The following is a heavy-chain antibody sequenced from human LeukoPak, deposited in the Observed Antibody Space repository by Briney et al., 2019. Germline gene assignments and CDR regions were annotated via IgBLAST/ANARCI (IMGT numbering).Heavy chain of an antibody. V-gene: IGHV3-33*01. J-gene: IGHJ4*02. Sequence: GGSLRLSCAASGFTFSSYGMHRVRQAPGNGLEWVAVIWYDGSNKYYADSVKGRFTISRDNSKNTLYLQMNSLRAEDTAVYYCARDLTIAAAGTGYFDYWGQGTLVTVSS. CDR2: IWYDGSNK. CDR1: GFTFSSYG. D-gene: IGHD6-13*01. CDR3: ARDLTIAAAGTGYFDY.